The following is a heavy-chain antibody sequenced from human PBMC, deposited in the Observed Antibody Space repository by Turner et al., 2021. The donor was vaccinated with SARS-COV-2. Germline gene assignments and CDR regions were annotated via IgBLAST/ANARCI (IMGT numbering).Heavy chain of an antibody. D-gene: IGHD6-19*01. CDR3: ARDLGSIAVAN. J-gene: IGHJ4*02. V-gene: IGHV3-48*01. Sequence: EVQLVESGGGLVQPGGSLRLSCAASGFTFSSYSMNWVRQAPGKGLEWVSYMSSSSSTIYYADSVKVRFTISRDNAKNSLYLQMNSLRAEDTAVYYCARDLGSIAVANWGQGTLVTVS. CDR1: GFTFSSYS. CDR2: MSSSSSTI.